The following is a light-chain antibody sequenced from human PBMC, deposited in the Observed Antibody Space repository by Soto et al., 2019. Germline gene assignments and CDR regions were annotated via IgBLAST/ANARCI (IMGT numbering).Light chain of an antibody. CDR2: NTN. CDR1: TGAVTSGHY. Sequence: QTVVTQEPSLTVSPGGTVTLTCGSSTGAVTSGHYPYWFQQKPGQAPKTLICNTNTKYSWTPARFSGSLFGGKAALTLSGAQPEDEAEYYCLLQYNDIRVFGGWTKLTVL. J-gene: IGLJ3*02. CDR3: LLQYNDIRV. V-gene: IGLV7-46*01.